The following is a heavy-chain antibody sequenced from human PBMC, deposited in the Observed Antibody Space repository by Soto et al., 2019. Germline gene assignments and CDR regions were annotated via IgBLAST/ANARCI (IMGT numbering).Heavy chain of an antibody. Sequence: EVQLVESGGALVQPGGSLRLSCAASGFTFRSYSMNWVRQSPGKGLEWVSYIRRSSETMRYADSVKSRFTISRDNAKNSLYLQMNRLRDEDTAVYYCATDTLSGWDLHYCGQGILFTVSS. D-gene: IGHD1-26*01. V-gene: IGHV3-48*02. J-gene: IGHJ1*01. CDR2: IRRSSETM. CDR3: ATDTLSGWDLHY. CDR1: GFTFRSYS.